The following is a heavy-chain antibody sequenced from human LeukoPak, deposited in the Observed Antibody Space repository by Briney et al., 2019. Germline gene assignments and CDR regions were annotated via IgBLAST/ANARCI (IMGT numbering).Heavy chain of an antibody. CDR1: GGSITRYY. CDR3: ARDPGSYLYYYMDV. D-gene: IGHD2-15*01. J-gene: IGHJ6*03. Sequence: SETLSLTCAVSGGSITRYYWSWIRQPAGRGLEWIGRIYGNGTTFYNPSLKSRVTVSVDTSKNEVFLKLNSVTAADTAVYYCARDPGSYLYYYMDVLGKGATVTVSS. V-gene: IGHV4-4*07. CDR2: IYGNGTT.